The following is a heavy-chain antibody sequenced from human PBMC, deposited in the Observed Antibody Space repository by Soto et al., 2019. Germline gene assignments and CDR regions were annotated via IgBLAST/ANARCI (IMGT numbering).Heavy chain of an antibody. J-gene: IGHJ4*02. CDR3: AKAEGYCSSTSCPQGY. V-gene: IGHV3-23*01. CDR1: GFAFSSYA. CDR2: ISGSGGST. Sequence: GSLRRSCAASGFAFSSYAMSWVRQAPGKGLEWVSAISGSGGSTYYADSVKGRFTISRDNSKNTLYLQMNSLRAEDTAVYYCAKAEGYCSSTSCPQGYWGQGTLVTVSS. D-gene: IGHD2-2*01.